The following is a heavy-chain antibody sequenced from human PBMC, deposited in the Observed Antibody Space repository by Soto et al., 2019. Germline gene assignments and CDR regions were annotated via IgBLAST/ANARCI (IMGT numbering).Heavy chain of an antibody. V-gene: IGHV2-5*02. CDR1: GFSLSTSGVD. Sequence: QITLKESGPTLVKPTQTLTLTCTFSGFSLSTSGVDVGWIRQPPGKALEWLALIYWDDDKRYSPSLKSRLTITKDTSQNQGVLTMTNMDPLDTATYYCAHRRPYSNSPEYFFDYWGQGTLVTVSS. J-gene: IGHJ4*02. CDR3: AHRRPYSNSPEYFFDY. D-gene: IGHD6-6*01. CDR2: IYWDDDK.